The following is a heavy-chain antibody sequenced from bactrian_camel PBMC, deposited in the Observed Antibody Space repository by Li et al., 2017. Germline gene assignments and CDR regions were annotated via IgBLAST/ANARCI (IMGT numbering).Heavy chain of an antibody. V-gene: IGHV3S53*01. D-gene: IGHD2*01. Sequence: VQLVESGGGSVQAGGSLRLSCEVRGTAYSKHCMGWFRQAAGKEREMVARLDYDGETRYLDHVKGWFTISEESNKSTFYLQMDALKPEDTGMYYCAAGVSFCSGAPPPYWGQGTQVTVS. CDR1: GTAYSKHC. CDR2: LDYDGET. CDR3: AAGVSFCSGAPPPY. J-gene: IGHJ4*01.